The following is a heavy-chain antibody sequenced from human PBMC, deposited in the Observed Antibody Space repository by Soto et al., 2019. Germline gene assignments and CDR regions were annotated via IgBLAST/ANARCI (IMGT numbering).Heavy chain of an antibody. Sequence: LSLTCAVSGGSIISGGYSWNWIRQPPGKGLEWIGNIYHSGSTYYNASLKSRVTISVDRSKNQFSLKLSSVTAADTAVYYCGRGDYANAFDIWGQGTMVTVSS. D-gene: IGHD4-17*01. J-gene: IGHJ3*02. CDR1: GGSIISGGYS. CDR3: GRGDYANAFDI. CDR2: IYHSGST. V-gene: IGHV4-30-2*01.